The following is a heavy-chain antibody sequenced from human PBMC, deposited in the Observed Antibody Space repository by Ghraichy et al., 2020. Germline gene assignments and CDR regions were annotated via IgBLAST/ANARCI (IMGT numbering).Heavy chain of an antibody. CDR2: TYYRSKWYS. V-gene: IGHV6-1*01. J-gene: IGHJ4*02. CDR3: ARSHYRDYSFVFDS. CDR1: GDSVSGNSVA. Sequence: SQTLSLTCAISGDSVSGNSVAWSWIRQSPSRGLECLGRTYYRSKWYSDYTISVKSRITINPDTSKNQFSLQLNSVTPEDTAVYYCARSHYRDYSFVFDSWGQGTLVTVSS. D-gene: IGHD4-17*01.